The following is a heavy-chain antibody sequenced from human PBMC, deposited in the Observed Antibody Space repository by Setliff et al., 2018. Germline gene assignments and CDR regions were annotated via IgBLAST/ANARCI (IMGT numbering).Heavy chain of an antibody. V-gene: IGHV4-61*09. CDR1: GGSIRQTSYF. CDR3: TRLYYTSRALYFDI. Sequence: SETLSLTCTVSGGSIRQTSYFWTWVRQPAGKGLEWIGHIYITGNPNVNPSLKSRVAMSLDNSGNQFSLNLQSVTAADTAVYYCTRLYYTSRALYFDIWGQGHPVTVSS. D-gene: IGHD3-3*01. CDR2: IYITGNP. J-gene: IGHJ4*02.